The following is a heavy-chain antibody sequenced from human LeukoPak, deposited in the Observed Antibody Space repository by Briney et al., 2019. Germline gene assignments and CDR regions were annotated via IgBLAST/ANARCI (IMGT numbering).Heavy chain of an antibody. D-gene: IGHD5-12*01. CDR3: ARVSLYSGYESDY. J-gene: IGHJ4*02. CDR1: GYTFTNYD. Sequence: ASVKVSCKASGYTFTNYDINWVRQATGQGLEWMGYMNLNSGNTGYAQRFQGRITMTRSTSISTAYMELSSLTSEDTAVYYCARVSLYSGYESDYWGQGTLVTVSS. V-gene: IGHV1-8*01. CDR2: MNLNSGNT.